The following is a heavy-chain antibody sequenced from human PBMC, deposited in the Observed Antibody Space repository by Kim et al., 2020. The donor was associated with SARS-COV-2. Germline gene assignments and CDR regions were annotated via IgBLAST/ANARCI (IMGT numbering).Heavy chain of an antibody. CDR1: GGSISSGGYY. Sequence: SETLSLTCTVSGGSISSGGYYWSWIRQHPGKDLEWIGYIYYSGSTYYNPSLKSRVTISVDTSKNQFSLKLSSVTAADTAVYYCAAGHGAREFDYWGQGTLVTVPS. CDR3: AAGHGAREFDY. J-gene: IGHJ4*02. D-gene: IGHD4-17*01. V-gene: IGHV4-31*03. CDR2: IYYSGST.